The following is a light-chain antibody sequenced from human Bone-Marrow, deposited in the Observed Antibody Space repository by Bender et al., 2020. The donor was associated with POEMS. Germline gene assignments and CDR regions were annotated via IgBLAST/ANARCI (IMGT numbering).Light chain of an antibody. J-gene: IGLJ3*02. CDR2: EST. V-gene: IGLV2-23*01. CDR1: SSDIGSYNL. CDR3: CSYSSTSTLV. Sequence: QSALTQPASVSGSPGHPITISCTGTSSDIGSYNLVSWYQQHPGKAPKLMIFESTKRPSGISNRFSGSKSGNTASLTISGLQAEDEADYYCCSYSSTSTLVFGGGTKLTVL.